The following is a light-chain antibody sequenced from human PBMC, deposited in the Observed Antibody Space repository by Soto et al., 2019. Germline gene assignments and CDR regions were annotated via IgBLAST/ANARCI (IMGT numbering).Light chain of an antibody. Sequence: DIVMTQSPATLSVSPGERATLSCRASLTVNTNLAWYQQKPGQAPRLLIYYASTRATGIPARVSGSGSVKESALTISSVQSEDSAGYYCQEYNKSPPGATFGPGTKVEIK. V-gene: IGKV3-15*01. CDR1: LTVNTN. CDR3: QEYNKSPPGAT. J-gene: IGKJ3*01. CDR2: YAS.